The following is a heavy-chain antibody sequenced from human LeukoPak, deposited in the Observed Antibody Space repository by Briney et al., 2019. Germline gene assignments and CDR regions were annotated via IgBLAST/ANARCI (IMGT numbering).Heavy chain of an antibody. CDR2: IYYSGST. CDR1: GGSISSGDYY. V-gene: IGHV4-30-4*01. Sequence: PSETLSLTCTVSGGSISSGDYYWSWIRQPPGKGLEWIGYIYYSGSTYYNPSLKSRVTISVDTSKNQFSLKLSSVTAADTAVYYCAMQTYYYDSSAPKALEYYFDYWGQGTLVTVSS. J-gene: IGHJ4*02. CDR3: AMQTYYYDSSAPKALEYYFDY. D-gene: IGHD3-22*01.